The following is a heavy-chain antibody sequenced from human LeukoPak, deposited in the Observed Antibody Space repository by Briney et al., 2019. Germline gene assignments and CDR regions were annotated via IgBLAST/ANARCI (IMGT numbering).Heavy chain of an antibody. J-gene: IGHJ4*02. CDR1: GGSISSGGYY. CDR2: IYHSGST. V-gene: IGHV4-30-2*01. CDR3: ARAAGGLGGPNFDY. Sequence: SQTLSLTCTVSGGSISSGGYYWSWIRQPPGKGLEWIGYIYHSGSTYYNPSLKSRVTISVDRSKNQFSLKLSSVTAADTAVYYCARAAGGLGGPNFDYWGQGTLVTASS. D-gene: IGHD3-16*01.